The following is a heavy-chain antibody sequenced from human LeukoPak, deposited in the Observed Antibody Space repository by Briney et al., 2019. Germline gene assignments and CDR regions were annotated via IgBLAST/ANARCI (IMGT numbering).Heavy chain of an antibody. D-gene: IGHD3-9*01. Sequence: GGSLRPSCAASGFTFSTSAMNWVRQVPGKGLEWVSSIDYDSSHIYYAASVRGRSTISRDNARNSVYLQMDSLRVEDTAVYYCTRDPLRYLRVGHYDYWGQGTLVAVSS. CDR1: GFTFSTSA. CDR3: TRDPLRYLRVGHYDY. J-gene: IGHJ4*02. CDR2: IDYDSSHI. V-gene: IGHV3-21*01.